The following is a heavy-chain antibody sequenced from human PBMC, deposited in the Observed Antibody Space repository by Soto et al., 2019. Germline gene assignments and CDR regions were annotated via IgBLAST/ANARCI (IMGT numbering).Heavy chain of an antibody. Sequence: VESLNISCKGSGYSFTSYWISGVREMPGRGVEWMGRIDPSDSYTNYSPSFQGHVTISADKSISTAYLQWSSLQASDTAMYYCAGRYCSSASCYYYYGMDVWGQGTTVTVSS. CDR2: IDPSDSYT. V-gene: IGHV5-10-1*01. D-gene: IGHD2-2*01. J-gene: IGHJ6*02. CDR1: GYSFTSYW. CDR3: AGRYCSSASCYYYYGMDV.